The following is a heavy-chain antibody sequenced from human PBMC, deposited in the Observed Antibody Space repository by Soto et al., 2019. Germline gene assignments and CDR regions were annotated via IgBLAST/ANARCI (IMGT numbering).Heavy chain of an antibody. CDR2: IYYTGTT. V-gene: IGHV4-31*01. J-gene: IGHJ6*02. D-gene: IGHD2-2*01. Sequence: SETLSLTCTVSGVAISRDNYYWSWIRQHPGQGLEWIGYIYYTGTTYYNPSLKSPVTISVDPSKNQFSLKVISVTAADTAVYFCARYCSSTSCSRKGLDVWGQGTTVTVSS. CDR3: ARYCSSTSCSRKGLDV. CDR1: GVAISRDNYY.